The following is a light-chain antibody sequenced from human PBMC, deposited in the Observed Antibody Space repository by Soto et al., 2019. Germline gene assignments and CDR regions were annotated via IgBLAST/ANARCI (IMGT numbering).Light chain of an antibody. J-gene: IGKJ1*01. V-gene: IGKV3-20*01. CDR1: QSVSSSY. CDR3: QQYGSSPGT. CDR2: GAS. Sequence: DIVLTQSPGTLSLSPGERATLSCRASQSVSSSYLAWYQQKPGQAPRLLIYGASSRATGIPDRFSGSGSGTDFTLTISRLEPEDFAVYYCQQYGSSPGTFGQGIKV.